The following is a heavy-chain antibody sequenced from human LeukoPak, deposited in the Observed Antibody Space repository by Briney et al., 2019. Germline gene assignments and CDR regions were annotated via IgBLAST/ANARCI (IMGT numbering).Heavy chain of an antibody. J-gene: IGHJ4*02. CDR1: GFTFSSYA. D-gene: IGHD3-9*01. V-gene: IGHV3-21*01. Sequence: TGGSLRLSCAASGFTFSSYAMSWVRQAPGKGLEWVSSISSSSSSIYYADSVKGRFTISRDNAKNSLYLQMNSLRAEDTAVYYCARANPPAISFFDYWGQGTLVTVSS. CDR2: ISSSSSSI. CDR3: ARANPPAISFFDY.